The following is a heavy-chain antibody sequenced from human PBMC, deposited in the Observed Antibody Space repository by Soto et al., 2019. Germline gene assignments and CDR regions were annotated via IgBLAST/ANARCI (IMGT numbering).Heavy chain of an antibody. J-gene: IGHJ4*02. V-gene: IGHV1-3*05. D-gene: IGHD5-12*01. Sequence: QVQLVQSGAEEKKPGASVKVSCKASGYTFTSYAMHWVRQAPGQRLEWMGWINAGNGNTKYSQKFQGRVTITRDTSASTAYMGLSSLRSEDTAVYYCARDAGGYSGYDRAFDYWGQGTLVTVSS. CDR2: INAGNGNT. CDR3: ARDAGGYSGYDRAFDY. CDR1: GYTFTSYA.